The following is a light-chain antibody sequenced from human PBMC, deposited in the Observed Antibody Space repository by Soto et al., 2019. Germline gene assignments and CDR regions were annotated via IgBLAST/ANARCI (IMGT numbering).Light chain of an antibody. CDR2: DAS. V-gene: IGKV3-15*01. J-gene: IGKJ2*01. Sequence: EIVMTQSPATLSVSPGERATLSCRASQSVNSNLAWYQHKPGQAPRLLIYDASTRATGIPARFSGSGSGTEFTLIISSLQSEDCAVYYCQQYNNWPPLTFGQGSKLEIK. CDR3: QQYNNWPPLT. CDR1: QSVNSN.